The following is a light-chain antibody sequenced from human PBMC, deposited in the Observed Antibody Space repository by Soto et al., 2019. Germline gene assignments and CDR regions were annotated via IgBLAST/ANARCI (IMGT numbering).Light chain of an antibody. CDR2: DVS. V-gene: IGLV2-14*01. CDR3: SSYTSSSTPYV. CDR1: SSDVGGYNY. Sequence: QSVLTQPPSVSGSPGQSITISCIGTSSDVGGYNYVSWYQQHPGKAPKLMIYDVSNRPSGVSNRFSGSKSDNTASLTISGLQAEDEADYYCSSYTSSSTPYVFGTGTKLTVL. J-gene: IGLJ1*01.